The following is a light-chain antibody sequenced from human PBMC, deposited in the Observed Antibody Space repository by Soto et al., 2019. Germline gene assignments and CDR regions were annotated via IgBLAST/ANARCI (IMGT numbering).Light chain of an antibody. CDR1: QFVSSR. J-gene: IGKJ3*01. V-gene: IGKV3-11*01. Sequence: GVTPSPATLSASTGERVPLSCRASQFVSSRLAWYQQKPGQAPRLLIYEVSNRATGIPARFSGSGSGADFTLTISSLEPGDFALYYCQQHINWPLTFGGGTIVDIK. CDR3: QQHINWPLT. CDR2: EVS.